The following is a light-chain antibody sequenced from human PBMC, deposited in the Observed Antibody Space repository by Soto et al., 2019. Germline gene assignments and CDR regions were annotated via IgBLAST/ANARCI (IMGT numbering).Light chain of an antibody. CDR2: DST. Sequence: VLTQSPATLSLSPGERATLSCRASQSIPTSLAWYQQKSGKPPRLVIYDSTLRANGVPDRFGGSRSGTEFTLTINSLEPEDFAVYYCQQRNVWPPITFGQGTRLEIK. J-gene: IGKJ5*01. V-gene: IGKV3-11*01. CDR3: QQRNVWPPIT. CDR1: QSIPTS.